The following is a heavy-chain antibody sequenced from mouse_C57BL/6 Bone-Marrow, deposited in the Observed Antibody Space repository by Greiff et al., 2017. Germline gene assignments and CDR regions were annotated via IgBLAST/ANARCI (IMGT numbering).Heavy chain of an antibody. J-gene: IGHJ3*01. CDR3: TVPIYYDYAAGVAY. CDR2: IDPEDGDT. Sequence: VQLKESGAELVRPGASVKLSCTASGFNIKDDYMHWVKQRPEQGLEWIGWIDPEDGDTEYASKFKGKATITAAPSSNTAYLQLSSLTSEDTAVYDCTVPIYYDYAAGVAYWGQGTLVTVSA. D-gene: IGHD2-4*01. CDR1: GFNIKDDY. V-gene: IGHV14-4*01.